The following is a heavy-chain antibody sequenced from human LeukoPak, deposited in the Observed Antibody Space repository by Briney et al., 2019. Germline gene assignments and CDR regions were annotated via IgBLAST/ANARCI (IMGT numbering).Heavy chain of an antibody. V-gene: IGHV4-30-2*01. D-gene: IGHD4-17*01. J-gene: IGHJ4*02. CDR2: IYHSGST. Sequence: SETLSLTCTVSGGSISSGGYYWSWIRQPPGKGLEWIGYIYHSGSTYYNPSLKSRVTISVDTSKNQFSLKLSSVTAADTAVYYCARGYTVTAYSDYWGQGTLVTVSS. CDR3: ARGYTVTAYSDY. CDR1: GGSISSGGYY.